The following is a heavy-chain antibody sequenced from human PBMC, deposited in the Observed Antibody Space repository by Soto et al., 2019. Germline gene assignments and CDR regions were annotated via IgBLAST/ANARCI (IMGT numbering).Heavy chain of an antibody. J-gene: IGHJ6*02. CDR3: ARRATVGIYYYYGLDD. D-gene: IGHD4-17*01. Sequence: ASVKVSCKVSGYTLTELSIHWVRQAPGKGLEWMGGFDPEDGETIYAQNFQGRVTMTDDTSTDTAYMELSSLRSEDTAVYYCARRATVGIYYYYGLDDWGQGTTVTVSS. V-gene: IGHV1-24*01. CDR1: GYTLTELS. CDR2: FDPEDGET.